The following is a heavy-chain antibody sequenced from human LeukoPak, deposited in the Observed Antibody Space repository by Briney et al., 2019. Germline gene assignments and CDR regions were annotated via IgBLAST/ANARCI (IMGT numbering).Heavy chain of an antibody. CDR2: IYPGDSDT. CDR3: ARHSHVDTAMVTIY. V-gene: IGHV5-51*01. J-gene: IGHJ4*02. Sequence: PGESLKISCKGSGYSFTSYWIGWVRQMPEKGLEWMGIIYPGDSDTRYRPSFQGQVTISADKSISNAYLQWSSLKASDTAMYYCARHSHVDTAMVTIYWGQGTLVTVSS. CDR1: GYSFTSYW. D-gene: IGHD5-18*01.